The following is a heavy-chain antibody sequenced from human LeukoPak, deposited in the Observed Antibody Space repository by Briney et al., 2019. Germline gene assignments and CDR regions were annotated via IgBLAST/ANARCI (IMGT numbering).Heavy chain of an antibody. D-gene: IGHD3-3*01. CDR2: INPNSGGT. CDR1: GYTFTGYY. CDR3: ARDRDFWSGYYNNWFDP. J-gene: IGHJ5*02. Sequence: ASVKVSCKASGYTFTGYYMHWVRQAPGQGLEWMGWINPNSGGTNYAQKFQGRVTMTRDTSISTAYMELSMLRSDDTAVYYCARDRDFWSGYYNNWFDPWGQGTLVTVSS. V-gene: IGHV1-2*02.